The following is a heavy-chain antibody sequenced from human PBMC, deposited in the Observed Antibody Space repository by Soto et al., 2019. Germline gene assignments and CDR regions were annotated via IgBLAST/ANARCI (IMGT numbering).Heavy chain of an antibody. D-gene: IGHD3-3*01. V-gene: IGHV1-18*01. J-gene: IGHJ5*02. CDR2: ISAYNGNT. CDR1: GYTFTSYG. Sequence: VASVKVSCKASGYTFTSYGISWVRQAPGQGLEWMGWISAYNGNTNYAQKLQGRVTMTTDTSTSTAYMELRSLRSDDTAVYYCARKHYDFWSGYGNWFDPWGQGXLVTVYS. CDR3: ARKHYDFWSGYGNWFDP.